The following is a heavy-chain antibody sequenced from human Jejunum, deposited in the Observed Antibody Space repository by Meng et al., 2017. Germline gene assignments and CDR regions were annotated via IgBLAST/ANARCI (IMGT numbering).Heavy chain of an antibody. Sequence: ASVKVSCKTSGYSFTDYYMHWMRQAPGQGLEWMGHINPNSGGTTYAQKFQGRGTMTRDTSISTAFMELSRLTSDDTAVYYCVRGGSTTGGTHPFNYWGQGTLVTVSS. V-gene: IGHV1-2*06. D-gene: IGHD4-11*01. CDR2: INPNSGGT. CDR1: GYSFTDYY. J-gene: IGHJ4*02. CDR3: VRGGSTTGGTHPFNY.